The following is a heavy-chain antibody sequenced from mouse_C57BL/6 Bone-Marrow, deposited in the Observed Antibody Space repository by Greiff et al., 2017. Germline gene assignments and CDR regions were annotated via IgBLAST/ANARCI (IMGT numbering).Heavy chain of an antibody. CDR1: GYTFTSYW. D-gene: IGHD1-1*01. V-gene: IGHV1-69*01. CDR2: IDPSDSYT. Sequence: VQLHQPGAELVMPGASVKLSCKASGYTFTSYWMHWVKQRPGQGLEWIGEIDPSDSYTNYNQKFKGKSTLTVAKSSSTAYMQLSSLTSEDSAVYYCAREGTVVAFDYWGQGTTLTVSS. CDR3: AREGTVVAFDY. J-gene: IGHJ2*01.